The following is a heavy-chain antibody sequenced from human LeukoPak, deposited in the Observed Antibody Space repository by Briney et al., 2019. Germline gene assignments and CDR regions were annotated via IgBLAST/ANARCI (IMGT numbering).Heavy chain of an antibody. CDR1: GLPFSRYG. CDR3: AKDGASTYFDY. J-gene: IGHJ4*02. D-gene: IGHD4/OR15-4a*01. Sequence: GSSLRLSCAASGLPFSRYGMQWVRHAPGKGLEWVAVIWYDVSNKYYADSVKGRFTLPRDNSKNTRYRQLKSLRAEDTAVYYCAKDGASTYFDYWGQGTLVTVSS. V-gene: IGHV3-33*06. CDR2: IWYDVSNK.